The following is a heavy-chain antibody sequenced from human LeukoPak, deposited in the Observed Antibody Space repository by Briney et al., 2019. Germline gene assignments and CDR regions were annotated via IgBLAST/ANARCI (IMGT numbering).Heavy chain of an antibody. D-gene: IGHD6-13*01. V-gene: IGHV3-23*01. CDR1: GFSSSSYN. CDR2: ISASGGST. J-gene: IGHJ4*02. CDR3: AKGGMPMDSSWFDY. Sequence: GGSLRLSCAASGFSSSSYNMNWVRQAPGKGLEWVSAISASGGSTYYADSVKGRFTISRDISKSTLYLQMNSLRVDDTAVYYCAKGGMPMDSSWFDYWGQGTLVTVSS.